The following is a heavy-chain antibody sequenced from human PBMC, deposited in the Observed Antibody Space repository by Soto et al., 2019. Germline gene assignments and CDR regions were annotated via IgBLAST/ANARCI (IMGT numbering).Heavy chain of an antibody. Sequence: ASVKVSCKASGYTFTSYGISWVRQAPGQGLEWMGWISAYNGNTNYAQKLQGRVTMTTDTSTSTAYMELRSLRSDDTAVYYCARGFLSHCSGGSCPDYWGQGTLVTVSS. V-gene: IGHV1-18*01. CDR3: ARGFLSHCSGGSCPDY. J-gene: IGHJ4*02. D-gene: IGHD2-15*01. CDR2: ISAYNGNT. CDR1: GYTFTSYG.